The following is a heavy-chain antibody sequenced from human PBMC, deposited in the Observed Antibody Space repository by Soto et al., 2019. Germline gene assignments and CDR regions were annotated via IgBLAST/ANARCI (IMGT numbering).Heavy chain of an antibody. V-gene: IGHV5-51*01. CDR1: GYSFTSYW. CDR2: IYPGDSDT. J-gene: IGHJ6*02. Sequence: PGESLKISCKGSGYSFTSYWIGWVRQMPGKGLEWMGIIYPGDSDTRYSPSFQGQVTISADKSISTAYLQWSSLKASDTAMYYCARQRFGGSYSSGWYERDYYYYGMDVWGQGTTVTVSS. D-gene: IGHD6-19*01. CDR3: ARQRFGGSYSSGWYERDYYYYGMDV.